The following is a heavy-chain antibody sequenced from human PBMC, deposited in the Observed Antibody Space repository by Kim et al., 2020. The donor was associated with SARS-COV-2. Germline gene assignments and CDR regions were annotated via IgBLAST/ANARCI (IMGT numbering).Heavy chain of an antibody. J-gene: IGHJ3*02. D-gene: IGHD3-10*01. V-gene: IGHV3-21*01. CDR3: ARGKGSGTYAFDI. CDR1: GFTFSTYN. CDR2: ITGSSDFM. Sequence: GGSLRLSCAASGFTFSTYNMHWIRQAPGKGLEWVSFITGSSDFMYYAESVRGRFTNSRDNAKNSLFLQMNSLRAEDTAVYFCARGKGSGTYAFDIWGQGT.